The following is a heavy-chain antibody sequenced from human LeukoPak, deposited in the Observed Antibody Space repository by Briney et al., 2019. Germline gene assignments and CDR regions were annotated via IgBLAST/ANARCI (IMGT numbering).Heavy chain of an antibody. Sequence: SGGSLRLSCAASGFTVSSNYMSWVRQAPGKGLEWVSVIYGGGSTYYADSVKGRFTISRDNSKNTLYLQMNSLRVEDTAVYYCARGNCSGTSCHTSYWGQGTLVTV. CDR3: ARGNCSGTSCHTSY. CDR2: IYGGGST. V-gene: IGHV3-66*01. J-gene: IGHJ4*02. CDR1: GFTVSSNY. D-gene: IGHD2-15*01.